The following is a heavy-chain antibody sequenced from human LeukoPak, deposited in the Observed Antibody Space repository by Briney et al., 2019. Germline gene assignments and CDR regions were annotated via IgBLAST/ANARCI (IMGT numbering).Heavy chain of an antibody. V-gene: IGHV3-11*04. CDR3: ARGADKTLYYYYYYMDV. Sequence: NPGGSLRLSCAASGFTFGDYYMSWIRQAPGKGLEWVSYISSSGSTIYYADSVKGRFTISRDNAKNSLYLQMNSLRAEDTAVYYCARGADKTLYYYYYYMDVWGKGTTVTVSS. J-gene: IGHJ6*03. CDR2: ISSSGSTI. D-gene: IGHD1-26*01. CDR1: GFTFGDYY.